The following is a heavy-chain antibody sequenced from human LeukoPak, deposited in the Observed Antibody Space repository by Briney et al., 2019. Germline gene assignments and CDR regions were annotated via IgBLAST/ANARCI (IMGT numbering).Heavy chain of an antibody. CDR3: AKLGLGYADY. CDR1: GFTFSKSA. V-gene: IGHV3-23*01. Sequence: GGSLRLSCAASGFTFSKSAMTWVRHAPERGLEWVSAMVGDGSNTYYANSVRGRLTISRENSKNTLYLQVNSLRVEDTAVYYCAKLGLGYADYWGQGTLVSVSS. D-gene: IGHD3/OR15-3a*01. J-gene: IGHJ4*02. CDR2: MVGDGSNT.